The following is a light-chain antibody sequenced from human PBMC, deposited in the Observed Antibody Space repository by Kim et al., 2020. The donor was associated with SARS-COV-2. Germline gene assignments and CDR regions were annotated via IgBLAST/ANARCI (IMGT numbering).Light chain of an antibody. Sequence: GHSITLSCTGTSSDVGGYNDGSWYQQHPGKAPKLMLYDVTKRPSGVSSRFSGSKSGNTASLTISGLQAEDEADYYCSSYSSSSTWVFGGGTQLTVL. CDR2: DVT. CDR1: SSDVGGYND. J-gene: IGLJ3*02. V-gene: IGLV2-14*04. CDR3: SSYSSSSTWV.